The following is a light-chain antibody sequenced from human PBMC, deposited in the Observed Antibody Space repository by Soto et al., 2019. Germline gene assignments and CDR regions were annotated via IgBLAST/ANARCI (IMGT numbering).Light chain of an antibody. J-gene: IGLJ2*01. CDR2: EGS. CDR1: SSDVGSYNL. Sequence: QSALTQPASVSGSPGQSITISCTGTSSDVGSYNLVSWYQQHPGKAPKLMIYEGSKRPSGVSNSFSGSKSGNTASLTISGLQAEDEADYYCCSYAGSSTFVFGGGTQLTVL. CDR3: CSYAGSSTFV. V-gene: IGLV2-23*01.